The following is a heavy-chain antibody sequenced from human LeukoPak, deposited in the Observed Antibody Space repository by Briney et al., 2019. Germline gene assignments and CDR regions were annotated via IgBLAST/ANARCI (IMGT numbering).Heavy chain of an antibody. CDR2: IDYSGST. V-gene: IGHV4-59*01. CDR3: ASVSLRHTLDY. Sequence: PSETLSLTCIVSNCSISTYYWSWLRQPPGKGLEWIGYIDYSGSTNYNPSLKSRVTMSLDTSKNHFSLRLSSVTAADSAVYYCASVSLRHTLDYWGQGTLVTVSS. D-gene: IGHD4-17*01. CDR1: NCSISTYY. J-gene: IGHJ4*02.